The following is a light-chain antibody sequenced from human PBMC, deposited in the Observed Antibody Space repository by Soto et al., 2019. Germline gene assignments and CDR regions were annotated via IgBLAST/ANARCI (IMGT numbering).Light chain of an antibody. CDR2: WAS. Sequence: DIVMTQSPDSLAVSLGERATINCKSSQNILYTPKNQNHLAWYQHKPGQAPKLLIHWASTREPVVPDRFTGSGSGTDFTLTITSLQAEDVAVYYCQQYYSTPPSFGQGTKLEIK. J-gene: IGKJ2*01. V-gene: IGKV4-1*01. CDR3: QQYYSTPPS. CDR1: QNILYTPKNQNH.